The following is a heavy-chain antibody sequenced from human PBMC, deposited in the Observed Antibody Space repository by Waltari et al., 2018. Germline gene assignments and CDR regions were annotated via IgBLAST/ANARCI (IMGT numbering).Heavy chain of an antibody. CDR1: GYTLTSLS. V-gene: IGHV1-24*01. CDR2: FDPEDGET. Sequence: QVQLVKSGAEVQKPGASVMVSCRVSGYTLTSLSMPWVGQDPGKGLEWMGGFDPEDGETIYAQKVQGRVTMTEDTSTDTAYMELSSLRSEDTAVYYCAIGTMVRGERPSYGGMDVWGQGTTVTVSS. CDR3: AIGTMVRGERPSYGGMDV. D-gene: IGHD3-10*01. J-gene: IGHJ6*02.